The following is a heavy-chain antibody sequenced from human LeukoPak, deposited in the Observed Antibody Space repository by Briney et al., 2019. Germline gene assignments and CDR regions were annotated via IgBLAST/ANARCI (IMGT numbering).Heavy chain of an antibody. CDR1: GFTFSNYG. CDR2: IRYDGSNK. V-gene: IGHV3-30*02. CDR3: AMTYYDILTGYFDFDY. J-gene: IGHJ4*02. Sequence: PGGSLRLSCAASGFTFSNYGMHWVRQAPGKGLEWVAFIRYDGSNKYYVDSVKGRFTISRDNSKNTLYLQMNSLRAEDTAVYYCAMTYYDILTGYFDFDYWGQGTLVTVSS. D-gene: IGHD3-9*01.